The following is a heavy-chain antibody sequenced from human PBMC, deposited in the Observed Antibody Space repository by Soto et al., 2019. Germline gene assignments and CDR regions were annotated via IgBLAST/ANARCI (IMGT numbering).Heavy chain of an antibody. D-gene: IGHD3-10*01. V-gene: IGHV3-53*04. CDR2: LHSGGDT. Sequence: EVQLVESGGGLVQPGGSLRLSCAASGIPVSCNYMTWVRQAPGKGLEWVSVLHSGGDTYYANSVKGRFTISRHDSTNTLFLQMNSLTPEDTAVYYCARDGPYYYASRMDVWGQGTTVTVSS. CDR3: ARDGPYYYASRMDV. J-gene: IGHJ6*02. CDR1: GIPVSCNY.